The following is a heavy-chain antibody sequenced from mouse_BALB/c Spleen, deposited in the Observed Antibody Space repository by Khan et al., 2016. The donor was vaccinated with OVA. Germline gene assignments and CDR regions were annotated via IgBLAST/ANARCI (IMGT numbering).Heavy chain of an antibody. J-gene: IGHJ3*01. Sequence: QVRLQQSGAELMKPGASVKISCKATGYTFSSYWIEWVKQRPGHGLEWIGEILPGSGRNNYNEKFKGKATFTADTSSNTAYMQLSNLTSDDSAVYYCSRGNYYGSSSWFGYWGQGTRVTVSA. CDR2: ILPGSGRN. CDR1: GYTFSSYW. D-gene: IGHD1-1*01. CDR3: SRGNYYGSSSWFGY. V-gene: IGHV1-9*01.